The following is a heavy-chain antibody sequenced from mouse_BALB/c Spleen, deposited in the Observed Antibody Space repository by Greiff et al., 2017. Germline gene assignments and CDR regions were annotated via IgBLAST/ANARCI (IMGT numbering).Heavy chain of an antibody. CDR3: ARFQRTYMNYFDY. CDR2: ISYSGST. D-gene: IGHD5-1*01. J-gene: IGHJ2*01. CDR1: GDSITSGY. V-gene: IGHV3-8*02. Sequence: EVKLMESGPSLVKPSQTLSLTCSVTGDSITSGYWNWIRKFPGNKLEYMGYISYSGSTYYNPSLKSRISITRDTSKNQYYLQLNSVTTEDTATYYCARFQRTYMNYFDYWGQGTTLTVSS.